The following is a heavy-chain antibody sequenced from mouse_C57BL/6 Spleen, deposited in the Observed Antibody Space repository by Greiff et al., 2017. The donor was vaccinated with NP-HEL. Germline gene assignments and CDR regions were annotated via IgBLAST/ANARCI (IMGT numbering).Heavy chain of an antibody. CDR3: ARDLTGAFDY. CDR2: ISSGSSTI. J-gene: IGHJ2*01. D-gene: IGHD4-1*01. V-gene: IGHV5-17*01. CDR1: GFTFSDYG. Sequence: EVKLVESGGGLVKPGGSLKLSCAASGFTFSDYGMHWVRQAPEKGLEWVAYISSGSSTIYYADTVKGRFTISRDNAKTTLFLQMTSLRSEDTAMYYCARDLTGAFDYWGQGTTLTVSS.